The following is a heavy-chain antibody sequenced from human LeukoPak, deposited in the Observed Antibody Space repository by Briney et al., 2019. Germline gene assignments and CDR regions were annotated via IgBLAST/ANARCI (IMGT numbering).Heavy chain of an antibody. CDR3: ARRRQSGWGIDY. CDR1: GGSFSGYY. V-gene: IGHV4-34*01. J-gene: IGHJ4*02. Sequence: SETLSLTCAVYGGSFSGYYWSWIRQPPGKGLEWIGEINHSGSTNYNPSLKSRVTISVDTSKNQFSLKLSSVTAADTAVHYCARRRQSGWGIDYWGQGTLVTVSS. CDR2: INHSGST. D-gene: IGHD1-26*01.